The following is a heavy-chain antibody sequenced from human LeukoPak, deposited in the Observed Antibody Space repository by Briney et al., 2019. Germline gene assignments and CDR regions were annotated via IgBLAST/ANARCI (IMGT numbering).Heavy chain of an antibody. J-gene: IGHJ3*02. D-gene: IGHD3-22*01. Sequence: PSETLSLTCTVSGGSISSYYWSWIRQPPGKGLEWIGHIYYSGSTNYNPSLKGRVTLSVDTSKTQFSLKLSSVTAADTAVYYCARGGGFTMIVVLDAFDIWGQGTMVTVSS. CDR2: IYYSGST. V-gene: IGHV4-59*01. CDR1: GGSISSYY. CDR3: ARGGGFTMIVVLDAFDI.